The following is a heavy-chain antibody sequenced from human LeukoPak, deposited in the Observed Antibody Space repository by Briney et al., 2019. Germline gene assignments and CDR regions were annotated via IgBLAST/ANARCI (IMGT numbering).Heavy chain of an antibody. CDR2: IIPIFGTA. Sequence: SVKVSCKASGGTLSSYAISWGRQAPGQGLEWMGGIIPIFGTANYAQTFQGRVTITADESTSTAYMELSSLRSEDTAVYYCARDGSYGDYVFEEFYFDYWGQGTLVAVSS. V-gene: IGHV1-69*13. D-gene: IGHD4-17*01. CDR3: ARDGSYGDYVFEEFYFDY. CDR1: GGTLSSYA. J-gene: IGHJ4*02.